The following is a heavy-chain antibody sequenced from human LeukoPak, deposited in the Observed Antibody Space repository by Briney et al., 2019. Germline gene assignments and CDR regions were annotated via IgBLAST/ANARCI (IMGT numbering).Heavy chain of an antibody. CDR3: ARDKGYNWNYPYFDY. D-gene: IGHD1-7*01. CDR2: IIPTFGTA. Sequence: SVKVSCKASGGTFSGYAISWERQAPGQGHEWMGGIIPTFGTANYAQKFQGRVTITADESTSTAYMELSSLRSEDTAVYYCARDKGYNWNYPYFDYWGQGTLVTVSS. J-gene: IGHJ4*02. CDR1: GGTFSGYA. V-gene: IGHV1-69*01.